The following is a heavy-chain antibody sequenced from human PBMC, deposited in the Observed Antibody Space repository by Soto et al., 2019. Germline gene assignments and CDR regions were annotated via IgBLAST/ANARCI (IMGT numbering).Heavy chain of an antibody. V-gene: IGHV3-30-3*01. CDR3: ARDPTYYYDSSGYYHKPYYNYYYGMDV. J-gene: IGHJ6*02. D-gene: IGHD3-22*01. CDR2: ISYDGSNK. Sequence: GGSLRLSCAASGFTFSSYAMHWVRQAPGKGLEWVAVISYDGSNKYYADSVKGRFTISRDNSKNTLYLQMNSLRAENTAVYYCARDPTYYYDSSGYYHKPYYNYYYGMDVWGQGTTVTVSS. CDR1: GFTFSSYA.